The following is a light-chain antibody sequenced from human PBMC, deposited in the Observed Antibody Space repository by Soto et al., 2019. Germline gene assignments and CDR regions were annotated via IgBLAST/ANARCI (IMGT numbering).Light chain of an antibody. J-gene: IGLJ1*01. Sequence: QSALTQPASVSGSPGQSITISCTGTSSDVGSYNLVSWYQQHPGKAPKLMIYEGNKRPSGVSNRFSGSKSANTASLTISWLQTEDESEYYCCSYAGTNTFVFGIGTKLTVL. CDR3: CSYAGTNTFV. CDR1: SSDVGSYNL. V-gene: IGLV2-23*01. CDR2: EGN.